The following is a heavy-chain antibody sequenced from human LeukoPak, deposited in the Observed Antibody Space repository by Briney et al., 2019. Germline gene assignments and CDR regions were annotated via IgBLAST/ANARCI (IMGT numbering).Heavy chain of an antibody. V-gene: IGHV4-59*01. CDR2: IYYSGSA. Sequence: SETLSLKCSVSGDSINGSYWSWLRQPPGKRLEWIGNIYYSGSANYNPSLESRVTISLDTSKNQFSLKLTSVTAADTALYYCARDGYGSGSYGWFDPWGQGTLVTVSP. CDR1: GDSINGSY. CDR3: ARDGYGSGSYGWFDP. D-gene: IGHD3-10*01. J-gene: IGHJ5*02.